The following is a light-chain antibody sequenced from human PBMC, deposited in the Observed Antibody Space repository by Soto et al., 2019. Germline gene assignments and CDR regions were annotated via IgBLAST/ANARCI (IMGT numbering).Light chain of an antibody. J-gene: IGKJ1*01. V-gene: IGKV3-20*01. CDR3: QQYGSSSWT. CDR1: QSVSNTY. Sequence: ERVLTPSPGTLSLSPGERATLYCRASQSVSNTYLAWYQQKPGQAPRLLIYGASNRATGIPDRFSGSGSGTDFTLTISRLEPEDFAVYYCQQYGSSSWTFGQGTKVDIK. CDR2: GAS.